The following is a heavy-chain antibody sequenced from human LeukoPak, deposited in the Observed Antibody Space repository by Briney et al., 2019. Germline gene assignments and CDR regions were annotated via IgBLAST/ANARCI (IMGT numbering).Heavy chain of an antibody. J-gene: IGHJ6*02. CDR2: IYSDESLI. CDR3: GXXXXXXXXXXXXFYYGMDF. CDR1: GYSFSKYW. Sequence: PGESLKISCTASGYSFSKYWIGWVRQPPGKGLEWMGFIYSDESLIRYSPSFEGQVTISADNSINTPYLQWNSLKASDTAMLYCGXXXXXXXXXXXXFYYGMDFWGQGTAVTVSS. V-gene: IGHV5-51*01.